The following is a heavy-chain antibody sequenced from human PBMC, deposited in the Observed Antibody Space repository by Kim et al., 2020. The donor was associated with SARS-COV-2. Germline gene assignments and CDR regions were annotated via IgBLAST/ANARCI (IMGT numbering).Heavy chain of an antibody. D-gene: IGHD6-19*01. J-gene: IGHJ4*02. Sequence: DYAAPVKGRFTISRDDSKNTLYLQMNSLKTEDTAVYYCTTGIAVALNRDYWGQGTLVTVSS. V-gene: IGHV3-15*01. CDR3: TTGIAVALNRDY.